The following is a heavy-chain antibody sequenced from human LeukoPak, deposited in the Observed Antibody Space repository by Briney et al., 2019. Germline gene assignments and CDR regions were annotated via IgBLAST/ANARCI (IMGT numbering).Heavy chain of an antibody. CDR3: ARMDDYTNYYFGY. Sequence: GGSLRLSCAASGFTFTRFAMYWVRQAPGKGLEFVSAISSNGDRTYYARSVKDRFTISRDNAKNTVDLQMGSLRPEDMGVYYCARMDDYTNYYFGYWGQGTVVTVSS. V-gene: IGHV3-64*01. J-gene: IGHJ4*02. CDR2: ISSNGDRT. D-gene: IGHD4-11*01. CDR1: GFTFTRFA.